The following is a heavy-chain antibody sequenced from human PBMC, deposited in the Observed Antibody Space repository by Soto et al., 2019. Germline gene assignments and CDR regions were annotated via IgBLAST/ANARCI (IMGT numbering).Heavy chain of an antibody. CDR2: TGLSGRTT. CDR1: GFTFSVSA. V-gene: IGHV3-23*01. Sequence: LSLSCVASGFTFSVSAMTWVRQAPGKGLEWVSTTGLSGRTTYYGDSVKGRFTASRDNSKNTLDLQMSSLRAEDTAVYYCATVHNTSRSFNFWGRGTLLTVSS. D-gene: IGHD1-20*01. J-gene: IGHJ4*02. CDR3: ATVHNTSRSFNF.